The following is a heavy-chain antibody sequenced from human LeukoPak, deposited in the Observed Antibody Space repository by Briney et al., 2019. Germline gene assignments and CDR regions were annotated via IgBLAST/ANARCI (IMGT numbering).Heavy chain of an antibody. CDR3: ARPYSTSWSGSYYYMDV. CDR2: IYYSGST. Sequence: SETLSLTCTVSGGSISSYYWSWIRQPPGKGLEWIGYIYYSGSTNYNPSLKSRVTISVDTSKNQFSLKLSSVTAADTAVYYCARPYSTSWSGSYYYMDVWGKGTTVTVSS. V-gene: IGHV4-59*01. CDR1: GGSISSYY. J-gene: IGHJ6*03. D-gene: IGHD6-13*01.